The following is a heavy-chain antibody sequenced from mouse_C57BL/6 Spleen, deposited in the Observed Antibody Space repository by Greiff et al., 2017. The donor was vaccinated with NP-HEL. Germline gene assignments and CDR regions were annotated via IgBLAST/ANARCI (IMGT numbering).Heavy chain of an antibody. Sequence: QVQLKESGAELVRPGTSVKVSCKASGYAFTNYLIEWVKQRPGQGLEWIGVINPGSGGTNYNEKFKGKATLTADKSSSTAYMQLSSLTSEDSAVYFCARYYGSSYDCWGQGTTLTVSS. J-gene: IGHJ2*01. V-gene: IGHV1-54*01. D-gene: IGHD1-1*01. CDR1: GYAFTNYL. CDR2: INPGSGGT. CDR3: ARYYGSSYDC.